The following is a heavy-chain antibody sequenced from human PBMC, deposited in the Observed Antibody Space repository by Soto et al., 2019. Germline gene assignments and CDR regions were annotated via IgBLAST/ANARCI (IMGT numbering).Heavy chain of an antibody. CDR1: GFSLSNDG. D-gene: IGHD2-2*01. CDR2: ISPYYDST. V-gene: IGHV1-18*01. J-gene: IGHJ5*02. CDR3: ARSEVTAAMGGWFDP. Sequence: QVQLLQSGTEVKKPGASVKLSCKTSGFSLSNDGISWVRQAPGQALEWMGWISPYYDSTNYAQIFQGRVTLTTDTSTSTAYLELRSLRSDATAVYYCARSEVTAAMGGWFDPWGEGTLVTVSS.